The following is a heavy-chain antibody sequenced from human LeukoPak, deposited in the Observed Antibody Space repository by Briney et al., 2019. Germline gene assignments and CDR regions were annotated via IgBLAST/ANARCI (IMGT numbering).Heavy chain of an antibody. CDR3: ARALLVDTAMVTYFDY. CDR2: IYYSGST. V-gene: IGHV4-59*12. J-gene: IGHJ4*02. CDR1: GGSISGYY. D-gene: IGHD5-18*01. Sequence: SETLSLTCTVSGGSISGYYWTWIRQPPGKGLEWIGYIYYSGSTNYHPSLKSRVTISVDTSKNQFSLKLSSVTAADTAVYYCARALLVDTAMVTYFDYWGQGTLVTVFS.